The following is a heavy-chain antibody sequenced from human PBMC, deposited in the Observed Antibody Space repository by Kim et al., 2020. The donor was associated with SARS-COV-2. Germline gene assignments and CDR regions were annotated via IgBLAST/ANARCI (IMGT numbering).Heavy chain of an antibody. V-gene: IGHV1-69*04. CDR1: GGTFSSYA. Sequence: SVKVSCKASGGTFSSYAISWVRQAPGQGLEWMGRIIPILGIANYAQKFQGRVTITADKSTSTAYMELSSLRSEDTAVYYCARQENYYGSGSYIWFDPWGQGTLVTVSS. CDR2: IIPILGIA. D-gene: IGHD3-10*01. CDR3: ARQENYYGSGSYIWFDP. J-gene: IGHJ5*02.